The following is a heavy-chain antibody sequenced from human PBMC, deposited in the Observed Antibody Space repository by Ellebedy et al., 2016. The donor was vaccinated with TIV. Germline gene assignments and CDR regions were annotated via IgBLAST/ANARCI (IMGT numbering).Heavy chain of an antibody. J-gene: IGHJ4*02. Sequence: AASVKVSCKASGYTFTSYGISWVRQAPGQGLEWMGWISAYNGNTNYAQKLQGRVTMTTDTSTSTAYMELRSLRSDDTAVYYCARDRNPKLGYSSSWSPFDYWGQGTLVTVSS. V-gene: IGHV1-18*01. CDR2: ISAYNGNT. CDR1: GYTFTSYG. CDR3: ARDRNPKLGYSSSWSPFDY. D-gene: IGHD6-13*01.